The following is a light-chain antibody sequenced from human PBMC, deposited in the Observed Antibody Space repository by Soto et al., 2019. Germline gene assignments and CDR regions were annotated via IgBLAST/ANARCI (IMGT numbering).Light chain of an antibody. Sequence: IQMNQSPSSLSASVGDKVTITYRASQGISNYLAWYQQKPGKVPKLLIYAASTLQSGVPSRFSGSGSGTDFTLTISSLQPEDVATYYCQKYNSAPQTFGQGSKVDI. CDR1: QGISNY. V-gene: IGKV1-27*01. J-gene: IGKJ1*01. CDR2: AAS. CDR3: QKYNSAPQT.